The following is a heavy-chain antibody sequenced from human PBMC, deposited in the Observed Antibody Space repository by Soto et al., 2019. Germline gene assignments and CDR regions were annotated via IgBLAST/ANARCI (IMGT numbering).Heavy chain of an antibody. CDR1: GGSISSTSDF. CDR3: SRHIPMRATSVGGWFDP. J-gene: IGHJ5*02. CDR2: INYSGRT. V-gene: IGHV4-39*01. D-gene: IGHD2-2*01. Sequence: SETLSLTCTVSGGSISSTSDFWGWIRQPPGKGLEWIGSINYSGRTFYNPSLQSRVTVSVDTSKNQFSLNLNSVTAADTAVYFCSRHIPMRATSVGGWFDPWGQGTLVTVSS.